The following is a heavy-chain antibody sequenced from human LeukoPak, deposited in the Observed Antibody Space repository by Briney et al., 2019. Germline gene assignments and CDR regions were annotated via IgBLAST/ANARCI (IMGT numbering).Heavy chain of an antibody. CDR3: AKTWTSYGDQIDY. V-gene: IGHV3-30*18. D-gene: IGHD4-17*01. CDR2: ISYDGSNK. Sequence: GGSLRLSCAASGFTFSSHGMHWVRQAPGKGLEWVAVISYDGSNKYYADSVKGRFTISRDNSKNTLYLQMNSLRAEDTAVYYCAKTWTSYGDQIDYWGQGTLVTVSS. J-gene: IGHJ4*02. CDR1: GFTFSSHG.